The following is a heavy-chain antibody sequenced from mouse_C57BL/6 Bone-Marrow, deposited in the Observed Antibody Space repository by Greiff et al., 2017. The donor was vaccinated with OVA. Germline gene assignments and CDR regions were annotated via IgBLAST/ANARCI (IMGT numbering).Heavy chain of an antibody. CDR1: GYTFTNYW. V-gene: IGHV1-63*01. D-gene: IGHD2-12*01. J-gene: IGHJ4*01. Sequence: VKLVESGAELVRPGTSVKMSCKASGYTFTNYWIGWAKQRPGHGLEWIGDIYPGGGYTNYNEKFKGKATLTADKSSSTAYMQFSSLTSEDSAIYYCARWGLLYGAMDYWGQGTSVTVSS. CDR3: ARWGLLYGAMDY. CDR2: IYPGGGYT.